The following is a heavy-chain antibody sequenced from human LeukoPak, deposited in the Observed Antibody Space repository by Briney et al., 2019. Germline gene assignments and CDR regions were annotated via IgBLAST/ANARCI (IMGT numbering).Heavy chain of an antibody. Sequence: GGSLRLSCAASGFTFSSYAMSWVRQAPGKGLEWVSAISGSGGSTYYADSVKGRFTISRDNSKNTLYLQMNSLRAEDTAVYYCAKWTGYDFWGGYLVYYYYYYYMDVWGKGTTVTVSS. CDR3: AKWTGYDFWGGYLVYYYYYYYMDV. CDR2: ISGSGGST. J-gene: IGHJ6*03. CDR1: GFTFSSYA. D-gene: IGHD3-3*01. V-gene: IGHV3-23*01.